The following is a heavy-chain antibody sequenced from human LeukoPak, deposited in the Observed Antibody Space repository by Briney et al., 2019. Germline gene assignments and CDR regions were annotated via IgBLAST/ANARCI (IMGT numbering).Heavy chain of an antibody. Sequence: PGGSLRLSCAASGFTFSYYGMHWVRQAPGKGLEWVAVIWNDGNKKYYADSVKGRFTISRDNSKNTLYLQMNSLRAGDTAIYYCARALYSGGWYGGDYWGQGTLVTVSS. CDR2: IWNDGNKK. CDR3: ARALYSGGWYGGDY. V-gene: IGHV3-33*01. J-gene: IGHJ4*02. CDR1: GFTFSYYG. D-gene: IGHD6-19*01.